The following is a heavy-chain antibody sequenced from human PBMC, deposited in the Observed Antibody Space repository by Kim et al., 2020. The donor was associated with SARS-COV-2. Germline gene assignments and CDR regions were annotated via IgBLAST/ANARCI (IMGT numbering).Heavy chain of an antibody. D-gene: IGHD6-13*01. Sequence: YSPSFQGQVTISDDKSISTAYLQWSSLKASDTAMYYCARQEAAAGPGFVYWGQGTLVTVSS. J-gene: IGHJ4*02. V-gene: IGHV5-51*01. CDR3: ARQEAAAGPGFVY.